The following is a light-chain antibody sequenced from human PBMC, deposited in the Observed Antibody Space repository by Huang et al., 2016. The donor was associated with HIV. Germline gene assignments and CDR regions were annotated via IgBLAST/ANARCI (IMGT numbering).Light chain of an antibody. V-gene: IGKV1-39*01. CDR1: QSIDNF. CDR3: QQSYSTLYT. J-gene: IGKJ2*01. CDR2: GAS. Sequence: DIQMTQSPIFLSASVGDRVTITCRASQSIDNFLNWYQQKAGEAPKLLIYGASTLQSGVPSRFSGSGSGTDFTFTISSLQPEDFATYYCQQSYSTLYTFGQGSKLDIK.